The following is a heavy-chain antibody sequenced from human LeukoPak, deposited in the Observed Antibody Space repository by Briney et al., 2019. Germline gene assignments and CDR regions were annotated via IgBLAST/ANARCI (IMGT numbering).Heavy chain of an antibody. CDR1: GGSFSGYY. V-gene: IGHV4-34*01. D-gene: IGHD2-2*01. J-gene: IGHJ5*02. Sequence: SETLSLTCAAYGGSFSGYYWSWIRQPPGKGLEWIGEINHSGSTNYNPSLKSRVTISVDTSKNQFSLKLSSVTAADTAVYYCARGVRYCSSTSCWYNWFDPWGQGTLVTVSS. CDR2: INHSGST. CDR3: ARGVRYCSSTSCWYNWFDP.